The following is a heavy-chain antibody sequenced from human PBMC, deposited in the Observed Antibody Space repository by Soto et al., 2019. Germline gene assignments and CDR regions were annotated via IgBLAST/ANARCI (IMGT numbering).Heavy chain of an antibody. CDR1: GGTFSSYA. V-gene: IGHV1-69*13. CDR2: IIPLFGTA. J-gene: IGHJ6*02. D-gene: IGHD6-13*01. Sequence: SSVKVSCKASGGTFSSYAISWVRQAPGQGLEWMGGIIPLFGTANYAQKFQGRVTITADESTSAAYMELSSLRSEDTALYYCARGFIEAAGISYYYYAMDVWGQGTTVTVSS. CDR3: ARGFIEAAGISYYYYAMDV.